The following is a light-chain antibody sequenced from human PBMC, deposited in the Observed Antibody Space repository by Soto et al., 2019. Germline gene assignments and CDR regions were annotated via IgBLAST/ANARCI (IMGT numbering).Light chain of an antibody. J-gene: IGKJ1*01. Sequence: DIRMTQSPSTLSASFGDRVTITCGASQSISSWLAWYQQKPGKAPKLLIYDASSLESGVPSRFSGSGYGTEFNLTISSLQTDDFATYYCQQYNSYSWTFGQGTKVDIK. CDR3: QQYNSYSWT. CDR2: DAS. V-gene: IGKV1-5*01. CDR1: QSISSW.